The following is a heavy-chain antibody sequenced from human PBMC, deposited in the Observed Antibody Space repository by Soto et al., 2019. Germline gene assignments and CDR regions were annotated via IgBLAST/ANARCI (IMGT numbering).Heavy chain of an antibody. CDR1: GYTFTSYA. CDR3: ARNGVGTYHFDY. J-gene: IGHJ4*02. CDR2: INAGNGNT. D-gene: IGHD1-26*01. V-gene: IGHV1-3*01. Sequence: QVQLVQSGAEVKKPGASVKVSCKASGYTFTSYAMHWVRQAPGQRLEWMGWINAGNGNTKYSQKFQGRVTITRDTSASTTYMELSRLRSEDTAVDYCARNGVGTYHFDYWGQGTLVTVSS.